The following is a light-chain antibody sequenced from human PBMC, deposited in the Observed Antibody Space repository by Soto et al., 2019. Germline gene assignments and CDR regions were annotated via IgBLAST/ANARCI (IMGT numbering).Light chain of an antibody. CDR3: QQYNNWTPGT. V-gene: IGKV3-15*01. CDR2: DTS. J-gene: IGKJ2*01. CDR1: QSVSSD. Sequence: DIVMTQSPATLSVSPGERAALSCRASQSVSSDLAWYQQKPGQAPRLLIYDTSTRATGIPGRFSGSGSGTEFTLTISSLQSEDFAVYYCQQYNNWTPGTFGQGTKLEIK.